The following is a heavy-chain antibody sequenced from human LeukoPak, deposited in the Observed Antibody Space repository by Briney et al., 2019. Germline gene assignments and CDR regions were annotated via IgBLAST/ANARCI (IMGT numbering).Heavy chain of an antibody. V-gene: IGHV4-59*01. J-gene: IGHJ3*02. CDR3: ARVAGTGIRDAFDI. D-gene: IGHD6-13*01. Sequence: SETLSLTCTVSGASISSYFWSWIRQAPGTGLEWIGYIYSGGINYNPSLKSRITISVDTSKNVFSLKLTSVTAADTAIYYCARVAGTGIRDAFDIWGLGTMVTVS. CDR1: GASISSYF. CDR2: IYSGGI.